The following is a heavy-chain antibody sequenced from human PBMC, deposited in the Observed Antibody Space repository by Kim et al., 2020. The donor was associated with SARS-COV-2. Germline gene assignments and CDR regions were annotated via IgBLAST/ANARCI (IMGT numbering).Heavy chain of an antibody. J-gene: IGHJ6*02. CDR3: ARSVDGVVIIRRYYYYGMDV. CDR1: GDSVSSNSAA. D-gene: IGHD3-3*01. Sequence: SQTLSLTCAISGDSVSSNSAAWNWIRQSPSRGLEWLGRTYYRSKWYNDYAVSVKSRITINPDTSKNQFSLQLNSVTPEDTAVYYCARSVDGVVIIRRYYYYGMDVWGQGTTVTVSS. V-gene: IGHV6-1*01. CDR2: TYYRSKWYN.